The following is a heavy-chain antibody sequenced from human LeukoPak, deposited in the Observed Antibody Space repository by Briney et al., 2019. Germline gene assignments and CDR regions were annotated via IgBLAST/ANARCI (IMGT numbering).Heavy chain of an antibody. CDR3: ATGGEYGYSYGYTYFDY. CDR2: FDPEDGET. Sequence: RASVKVSCKVSGYTLTELSMHWVRQAPGQGLEWMGGFDPEDGETIYAQKFQGRVTMTEDTSTDTAYMELSSLRSEDTAVYYCATGGEYGYSYGYTYFDYWGQGTLVTVSS. D-gene: IGHD5-18*01. V-gene: IGHV1-24*01. CDR1: GYTLTELS. J-gene: IGHJ4*02.